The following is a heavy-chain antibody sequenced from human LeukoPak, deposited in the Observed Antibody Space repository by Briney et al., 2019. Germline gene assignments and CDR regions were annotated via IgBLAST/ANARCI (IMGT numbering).Heavy chain of an antibody. V-gene: IGHV1-69*06. Sequence: ASVKVSCKASGGTFSSYAISWVRQAPGQGLEWMGGIIPIFGTANYAQKFQGRVTITADKSTSTAYMELGSLRSEDTAVYYCARAMTPSDYYDSSGYYNYWGQGTLVTVSS. CDR2: IIPIFGTA. J-gene: IGHJ4*02. D-gene: IGHD3-22*01. CDR3: ARAMTPSDYYDSSGYYNY. CDR1: GGTFSSYA.